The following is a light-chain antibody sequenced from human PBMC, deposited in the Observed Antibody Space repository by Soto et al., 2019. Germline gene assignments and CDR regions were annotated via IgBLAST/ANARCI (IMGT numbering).Light chain of an antibody. Sequence: DIQMTQSPSSLSASVGDRVTISCRASQSISNYLNWYQQKPGKAPKLLIFAASSLQSGVPSRFSGSGSGTDFTLTVSSLQPEDFATYYCQQTYTSRITFGLGTRLENK. CDR2: AAS. V-gene: IGKV1-39*01. CDR3: QQTYTSRIT. CDR1: QSISNY. J-gene: IGKJ5*01.